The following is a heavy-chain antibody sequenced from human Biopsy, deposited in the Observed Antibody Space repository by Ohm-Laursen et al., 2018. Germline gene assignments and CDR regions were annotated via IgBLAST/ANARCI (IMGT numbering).Heavy chain of an antibody. J-gene: IGHJ3*02. CDR2: ISYSRDT. CDR3: AKHGSGWTGDDAFHI. CDR1: GGSISGSS. V-gene: IGHV4-59*08. D-gene: IGHD6-19*01. Sequence: GTLSLTCTVSGGSISGSSWSWIRHAPGKGLEWIGYISYSRDTNYNPSLKSRITISVDTSKNQFSLKLTSLTAADTAVYHCAKHGSGWTGDDAFHIWGQGTMVTVSS.